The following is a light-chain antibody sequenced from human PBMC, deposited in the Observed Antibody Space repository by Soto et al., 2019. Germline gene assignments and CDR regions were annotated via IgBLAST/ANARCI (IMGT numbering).Light chain of an antibody. CDR1: SSDVGGNNY. CDR2: DVS. J-gene: IGLJ1*01. V-gene: IGLV2-14*01. Sequence: QSVLTQPASVSGSPGQSITISCTGTSSDVGGNNYVSWYQQHPGKAPKVIIYDVSNRPSGVSSRFSGSKSGNTASLTISGLQAEDEADYFCTTWDDSLNGCYVFXTGTKLTVL. CDR3: TTWDDSLNGCYV.